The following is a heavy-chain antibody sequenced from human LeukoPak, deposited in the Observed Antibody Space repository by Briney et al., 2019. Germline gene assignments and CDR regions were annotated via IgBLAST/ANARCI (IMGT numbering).Heavy chain of an antibody. V-gene: IGHV3-7*01. Sequence: GGSLRLSCAASGFTFSSYWMSWVRQAPGKGLEWVANIKQDGSEKYYVDSVKGRFTISRDNAKNSLYLQMNSLRAEDTAVHYCARSTLRFLEWDESYYYMDVWGKGTTVTVS. J-gene: IGHJ6*03. CDR3: ARSTLRFLEWDESYYYMDV. D-gene: IGHD3-3*01. CDR1: GFTFSSYW. CDR2: IKQDGSEK.